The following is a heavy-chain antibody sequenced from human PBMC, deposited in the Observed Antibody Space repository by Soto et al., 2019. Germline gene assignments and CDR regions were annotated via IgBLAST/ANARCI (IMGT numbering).Heavy chain of an antibody. J-gene: IGHJ4*02. CDR1: GGSISSGGYY. V-gene: IGHV4-31*03. Sequence: LSLTCTVSGGSISSGGYYWSWIRQHPGKGLEWIGYIYYSGSTYYNPSLKSRVTISVDTSKNQFSLKLSSVTAADTAVYYCARELIAAAGTPDYFDYWGQGTLVTVSS. CDR2: IYYSGST. CDR3: ARELIAAAGTPDYFDY. D-gene: IGHD6-13*01.